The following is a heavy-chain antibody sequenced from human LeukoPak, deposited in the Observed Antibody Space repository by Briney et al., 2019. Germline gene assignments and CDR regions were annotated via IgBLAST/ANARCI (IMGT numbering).Heavy chain of an antibody. CDR2: IYTSGAT. CDR1: GGSISSGSNY. D-gene: IGHD2-2*01. V-gene: IGHV4-61*02. CDR3: ARDGVPAAINWFDP. Sequence: PSETLSLTCTVSGGSISSGSNYWSWIRQPAGKGLEWIGRIYTSGATNYNPSLKSRVTISVDTSKNQFSLKLSSVTAADTAVYYCARDGVPAAINWFDPWGQGTLVTVSS. J-gene: IGHJ5*02.